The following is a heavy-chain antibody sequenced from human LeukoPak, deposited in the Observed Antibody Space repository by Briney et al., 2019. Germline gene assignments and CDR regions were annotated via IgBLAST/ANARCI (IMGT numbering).Heavy chain of an antibody. CDR2: INTDGSST. J-gene: IGHJ3*02. CDR3: AREDYDSSGYDAFDI. D-gene: IGHD3-22*01. V-gene: IGHV3-74*01. Sequence: GGSLRLSCAAPGFTFSSYWMHWVRQAPGKGLVWVSRINTDGSSTSYADSVKGRFTISRDNAKNTLYLQMNSLRAEDTAVYYCAREDYDSSGYDAFDIWGQGTMVTVSS. CDR1: GFTFSSYW.